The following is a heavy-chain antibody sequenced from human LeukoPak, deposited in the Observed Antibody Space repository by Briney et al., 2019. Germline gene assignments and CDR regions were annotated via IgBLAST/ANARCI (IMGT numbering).Heavy chain of an antibody. V-gene: IGHV3-23*01. CDR2: ISGSGGST. Sequence: PGGSLRLSCAASGFTFSSYALSWVRQAPGKGLEWVSAISGSGGSTYYADSVKGRFTISRDNSKNTLYLQMNSLRAEDTAVYYCAKWTSYNWNVKLPYYFDYWGQGTLVTVSS. J-gene: IGHJ4*02. CDR1: GFTFSSYA. D-gene: IGHD1-1*01. CDR3: AKWTSYNWNVKLPYYFDY.